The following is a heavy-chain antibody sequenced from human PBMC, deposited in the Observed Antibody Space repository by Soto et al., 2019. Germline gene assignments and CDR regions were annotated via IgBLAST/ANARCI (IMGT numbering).Heavy chain of an antibody. V-gene: IGHV3-9*01. CDR3: AKDSYTAMANIDY. J-gene: IGHJ4*02. CDR2: ISGNGASI. CDR1: GFAFDDYA. Sequence: EVQLVESGGGLLQPGRSLRLSCAASGFAFDDYAMHWARQAPGKGLAWVSGISGNGASIGYADSVKCRFTISRDNAKNSLYLQMNSLRAEDTALYYCAKDSYTAMANIDYLGQGTLVTVSS. D-gene: IGHD5-18*01.